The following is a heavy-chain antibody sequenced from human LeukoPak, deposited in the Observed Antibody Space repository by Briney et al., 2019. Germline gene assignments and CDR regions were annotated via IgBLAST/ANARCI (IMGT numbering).Heavy chain of an antibody. Sequence: SETLSLTCTVSGGSISSYYWSWIRQPPGKGLEWIGYIYYSGSTNYSPSLKSRVTISVDTSKNQFSLKLSSVTAADTAVYYCARGSDYYDSSGYYFDYWGQGTLVTVSS. CDR2: IYYSGST. V-gene: IGHV4-59*01. CDR3: ARGSDYYDSSGYYFDY. CDR1: GGSISSYY. D-gene: IGHD3-22*01. J-gene: IGHJ4*02.